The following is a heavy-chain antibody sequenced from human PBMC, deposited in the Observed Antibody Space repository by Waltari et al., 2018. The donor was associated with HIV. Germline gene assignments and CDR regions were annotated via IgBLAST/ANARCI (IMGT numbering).Heavy chain of an antibody. Sequence: EVQLVQSGAEVKKPGESLKISCKASGYSFTSYWIGWVRQMPGKGLEWMGIIYPIDYDTRYSPSFQGQVTISADKSISTAYLQWSSLKASDTAMYYCATSRSTYYDTGGYFDYWGQGTLVTVSS. J-gene: IGHJ4*02. D-gene: IGHD3-22*01. CDR1: GYSFTSYW. CDR2: IYPIDYDT. CDR3: ATSRSTYYDTGGYFDY. V-gene: IGHV5-51*03.